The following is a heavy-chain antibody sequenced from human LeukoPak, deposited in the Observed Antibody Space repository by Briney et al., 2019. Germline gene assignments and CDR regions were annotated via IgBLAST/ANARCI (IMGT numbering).Heavy chain of an antibody. CDR3: ARGARYYYDISGMDV. CDR1: GGSFSGYY. J-gene: IGHJ6*02. D-gene: IGHD3-22*01. CDR2: IYYSGST. Sequence: SETLSLTCAVYGGSFSGYYWSWIRQPPGKGLEWIGYIYYSGSTNYNPSLKSRVTISVDTSKNQFSLKLSSVTAADTAVYYCARGARYYYDISGMDVWGQGTTVTVSS. V-gene: IGHV4-59*01.